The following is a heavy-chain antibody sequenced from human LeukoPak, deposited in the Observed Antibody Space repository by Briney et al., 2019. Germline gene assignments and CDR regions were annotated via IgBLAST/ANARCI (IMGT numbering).Heavy chain of an antibody. J-gene: IGHJ4*02. CDR1: GFTFTSSA. D-gene: IGHD6-19*01. CDR2: IVVGSGNT. CDR3: ARGGSLAVAPHLYYFDY. V-gene: IGHV1-58*01. Sequence: ASVKVSCKASGFTFTSSAVQWVRQAHGQRLEWIGWIVVGSGNTNYAQKFQERVTITRDMSTSTAYMELSSLRSEDTAVYYCARGGSLAVAPHLYYFDYWGQGTLVTVSS.